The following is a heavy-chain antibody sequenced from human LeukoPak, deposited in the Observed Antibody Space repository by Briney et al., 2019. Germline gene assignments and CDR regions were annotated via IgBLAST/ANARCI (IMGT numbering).Heavy chain of an antibody. D-gene: IGHD2-2*01. V-gene: IGHV4-4*02. J-gene: IGHJ5*02. Sequence: SGTLSLTCAISGASISSTNWWIWVRQPPGKGLEWIGETHHSGRTNYNPSLKSRITISVDKSKNQVFLRLNSVAAADTALYYCARAQEGCSRASCYLEPWGQGTLVTVSS. CDR2: THHSGRT. CDR3: ARAQEGCSRASCYLEP. CDR1: GASISSTNW.